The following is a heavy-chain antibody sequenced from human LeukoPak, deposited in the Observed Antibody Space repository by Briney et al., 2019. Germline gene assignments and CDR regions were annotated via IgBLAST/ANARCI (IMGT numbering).Heavy chain of an antibody. Sequence: PGGSLRLSCAASGFTFSGYEMNWVRQAPGKGLECIAYISHTSDTINYADSVKGRFTISRDNAKNSLYLQMNSLRADDTAVYYCARLNYYDGSGYQSVPHWGQGTLVTASS. J-gene: IGHJ1*01. CDR3: ARLNYYDGSGYQSVPH. CDR1: GFTFSGYE. D-gene: IGHD3-22*01. CDR2: ISHTSDTI. V-gene: IGHV3-48*03.